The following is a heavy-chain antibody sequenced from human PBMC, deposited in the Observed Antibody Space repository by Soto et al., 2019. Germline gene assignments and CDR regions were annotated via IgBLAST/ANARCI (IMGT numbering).Heavy chain of an antibody. V-gene: IGHV3-23*01. CDR2: ISGSGESI. Sequence: EVQLLESGGGLVQPGESLRLSCAASGFIFSDYAMTWVRQAPGKGLEWVSGISGSGESIYYADSVEGRFTISRDNSKNTLYLQRNGLRGEDTAVYYCARDRHGSDGYIYYVYTLAVWGQGTTVTVSS. CDR3: ARDRHGSDGYIYYVYTLAV. CDR1: GFIFSDYA. D-gene: IGHD1-1*01. J-gene: IGHJ6*02.